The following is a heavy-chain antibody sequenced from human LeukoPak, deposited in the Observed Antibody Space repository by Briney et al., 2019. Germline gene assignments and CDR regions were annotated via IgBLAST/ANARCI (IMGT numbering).Heavy chain of an antibody. Sequence: SETLSLTCTVSGGSISSSSYYWGWIRQPPGKGLEWIGSIYYSGSTYYNPSLKSRVTISVDTSKNQFSLKLSSVTAADTAVYYCASFGDYVWGSYRYTLEYFQHWGQGTLVTVSS. D-gene: IGHD3-16*02. CDR2: IYYSGST. V-gene: IGHV4-39*07. CDR3: ASFGDYVWGSYRYTLEYFQH. J-gene: IGHJ1*01. CDR1: GGSISSSSYY.